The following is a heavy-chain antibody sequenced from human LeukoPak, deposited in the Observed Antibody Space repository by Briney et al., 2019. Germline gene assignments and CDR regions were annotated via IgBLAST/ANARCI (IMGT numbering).Heavy chain of an antibody. D-gene: IGHD1-7*01. CDR3: AKDLRRHSNYAPFDY. J-gene: IGHJ4*02. CDR1: GFTFRSYA. V-gene: IGHV3-30*04. CDR2: ISYDGSNK. Sequence: GGSLRLSCAASGFTFRSYAMHWVRQAPGKGLEWVAVISYDGSNKYYADSVKGRFTISRDNSKNTLYLQMNSLRAEDTAVYYCAKDLRRHSNYAPFDYWGQGTLVTVSS.